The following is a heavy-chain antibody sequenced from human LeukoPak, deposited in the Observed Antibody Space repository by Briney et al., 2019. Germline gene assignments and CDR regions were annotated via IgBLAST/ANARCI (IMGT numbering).Heavy chain of an antibody. CDR3: ARGATIVRGPIDY. D-gene: IGHD3-10*01. V-gene: IGHV4-38-2*01. Sequence: SETLSLTCAVSGYSISSGYYWGWIRQPPGKGLEWIGSIYHSGSIYYNPSLKSRVTIAVDTPKNQFSLELNSVTAADTAVYYCARGATIVRGPIDYWGQGTLVTVSS. CDR2: IYHSGSI. CDR1: GYSISSGYY. J-gene: IGHJ4*02.